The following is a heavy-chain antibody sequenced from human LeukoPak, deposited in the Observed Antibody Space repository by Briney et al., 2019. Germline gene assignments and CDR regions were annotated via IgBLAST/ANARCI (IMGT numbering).Heavy chain of an antibody. CDR1: GSRFTSYW. J-gene: IGHJ6*03. D-gene: IGHD2-15*01. CDR2: IYPGDSPT. CDR3: ASRSGGSYYYYMDV. V-gene: IGHV5-51*01. Sequence: GASLKISCKGSGSRFTSYWIGWVRQLPGKGLEWMGIIYPGDSPTTYSPSFQGQVTISANKSISTASLQWSSLEASDTAIYYCASRSGGSYYYYMDVWGKGTTVIVSS.